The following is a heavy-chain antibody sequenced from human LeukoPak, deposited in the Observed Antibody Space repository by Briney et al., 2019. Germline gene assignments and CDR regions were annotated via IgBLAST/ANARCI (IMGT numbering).Heavy chain of an antibody. D-gene: IGHD1-26*01. Sequence: GGSLRLSCAASGLTFSSYWMHWVRQAPGKGLVWVSRINSDGSSTSYADSVKGRFTISRDNAKNTLYLQMNSLRAEDTAVYYCARDPAVLWELRYYYYGMDVWGQGTTVTVSS. CDR1: GLTFSSYW. J-gene: IGHJ6*02. CDR2: INSDGSST. CDR3: ARDPAVLWELRYYYYGMDV. V-gene: IGHV3-74*01.